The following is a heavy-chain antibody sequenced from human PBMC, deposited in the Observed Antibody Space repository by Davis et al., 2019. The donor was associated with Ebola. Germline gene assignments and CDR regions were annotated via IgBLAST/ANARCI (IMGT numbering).Heavy chain of an antibody. CDR2: FDPEDGET. CDR3: ATKSLQYCSGGSCYADY. CDR1: GYTLTELS. J-gene: IGHJ4*02. V-gene: IGHV1-24*01. D-gene: IGHD2-15*01. Sequence: ASVKVSCKVSGYTLTELSMHWVRQAPGKGLEWMGGFDPEDGETIYAQKFQGRVTMTEDTSTDTAYMELSSLRSEDTAVYYCATKSLQYCSGGSCYADYWGQGTLVTVSS.